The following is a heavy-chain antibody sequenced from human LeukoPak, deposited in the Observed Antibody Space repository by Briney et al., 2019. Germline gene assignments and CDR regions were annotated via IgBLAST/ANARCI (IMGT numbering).Heavy chain of an antibody. CDR2: IYSGGST. V-gene: IGHV3-53*01. J-gene: IGHJ4*02. Sequence: GGSLRLSCAASGFTVSSNYMSWVRQAPGKGLEWVSVIYSGGSTYYADSVKGRSTISRDNSKNTLYLQMNSLRAEDTAVYYCASSGSYFPYYFDYWGQGTLATVSS. CDR1: GFTVSSNY. CDR3: ASSGSYFPYYFDY. D-gene: IGHD1-26*01.